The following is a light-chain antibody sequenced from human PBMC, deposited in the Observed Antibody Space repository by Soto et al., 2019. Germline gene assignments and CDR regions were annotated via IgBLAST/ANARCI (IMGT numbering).Light chain of an antibody. V-gene: IGLV2-14*01. J-gene: IGLJ3*02. Sequence: QSALTQPASVSGSPGQSITISCTGTSSDVGGYNYVSWYQQHPGKAPKLMIYEVSNRPSGVSNRFSGSKSGNTASLTISGLQVEDEADYYCSSYTSSSTRVFGGGTKLT. CDR2: EVS. CDR3: SSYTSSSTRV. CDR1: SSDVGGYNY.